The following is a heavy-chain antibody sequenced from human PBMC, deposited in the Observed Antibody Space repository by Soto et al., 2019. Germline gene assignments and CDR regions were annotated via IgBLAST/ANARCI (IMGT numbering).Heavy chain of an antibody. Sequence: QVQLVQSGAEVKKPGSSVKVSCKASGGTFSSYAISWVRQAPGQGLEWMGGIIPIFGTANYAQKFQGGVTITADESTSTAYMELSSLRSEDTAVYYCVQGPYYYDSSGYPLDYWGQGTLVTVSS. V-gene: IGHV1-69*12. CDR3: VQGPYYYDSSGYPLDY. J-gene: IGHJ4*02. CDR2: IIPIFGTA. D-gene: IGHD3-22*01. CDR1: GGTFSSYA.